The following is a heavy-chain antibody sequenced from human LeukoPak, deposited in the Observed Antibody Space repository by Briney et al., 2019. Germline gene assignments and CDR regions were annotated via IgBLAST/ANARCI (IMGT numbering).Heavy chain of an antibody. V-gene: IGHV3-48*03. CDR3: ARGYYYGSGSYYNQARDY. Sequence: GGSLRLSCAASGFTFSSYEMNWVRQAPGKGLEWVSYISSSGSTIYYADSVKGRFTISRDNSKNTLDLQMNSLRAEDTAVYYCARGYYYGSGSYYNQARDYWGQGTLVTVSS. CDR1: GFTFSSYE. D-gene: IGHD3-10*01. J-gene: IGHJ4*02. CDR2: ISSSGSTI.